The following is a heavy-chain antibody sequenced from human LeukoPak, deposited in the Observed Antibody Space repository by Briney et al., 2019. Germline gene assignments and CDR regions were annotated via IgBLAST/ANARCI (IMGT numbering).Heavy chain of an antibody. CDR2: IRYDGSNK. CDR3: ASEGSGWYEGSFDY. CDR1: GFTFSSYG. Sequence: GGSLRLSCAASGFTFSSYGMHWVRQAPGKGLEWVAFIRYDGSNKYYADSVKGRFTISRDNSKNTLYLQMNSLRADDTAVYYCASEGSGWYEGSFDYWGQGTLVTVSS. V-gene: IGHV3-30*02. J-gene: IGHJ4*02. D-gene: IGHD6-19*01.